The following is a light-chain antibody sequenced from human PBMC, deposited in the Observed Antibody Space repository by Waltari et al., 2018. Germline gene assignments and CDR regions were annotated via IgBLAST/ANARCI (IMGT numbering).Light chain of an antibody. Sequence: DIQMAQSPSSLSASVGDRVTVTCRASRGINKELSWYQQKPGKAPTLLIYAASSLQTGVSSRFSGSGSGTEFTLTISSLQPEDVATYYCQQDYTTPYSFGQGTKVEIK. J-gene: IGKJ2*03. V-gene: IGKV1-17*01. CDR3: QQDYTTPYS. CDR1: RGINKE. CDR2: AAS.